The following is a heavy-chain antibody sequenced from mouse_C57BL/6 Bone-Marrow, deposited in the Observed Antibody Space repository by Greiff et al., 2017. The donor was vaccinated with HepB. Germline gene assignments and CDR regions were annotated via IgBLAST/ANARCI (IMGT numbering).Heavy chain of an antibody. J-gene: IGHJ1*03. CDR1: GYTFTSYW. Sequence: QVQLQQPGAELVRPGSSVKLSCKASGYTFTSYWMHWVKQRPIQGLEWIGNIDPSDSETHYNQKFKDKATLTVDKSSSTAYRQLSSLTSEDSAVYYCARGRDNYGWYFDVWGTGTTVTVSS. CDR2: IDPSDSET. D-gene: IGHD2-12*01. V-gene: IGHV1-52*01. CDR3: ARGRDNYGWYFDV.